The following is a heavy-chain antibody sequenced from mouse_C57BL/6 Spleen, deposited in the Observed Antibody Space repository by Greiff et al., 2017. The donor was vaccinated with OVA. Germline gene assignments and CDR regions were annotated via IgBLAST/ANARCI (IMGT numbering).Heavy chain of an antibody. CDR1: GYSFTDYN. D-gene: IGHD3-2*02. CDR3: AREVSGYPLYYFDY. V-gene: IGHV1-39*01. CDR2: INPNYGTT. Sequence: EVQLKESGPELVKPGASVKISCKASGYSFTDYNMNWVKQSNGKSLEWIGVINPNYGTTSYNQKFKGKATLTVDQSSSTAYMQLNSLTSEDSAVYYCAREVSGYPLYYFDYWGKGTTLTVSS. J-gene: IGHJ2*01.